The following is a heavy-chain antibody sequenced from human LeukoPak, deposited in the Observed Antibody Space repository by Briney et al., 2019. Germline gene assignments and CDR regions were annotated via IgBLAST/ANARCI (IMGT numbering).Heavy chain of an antibody. CDR1: GFTFSDYY. CDR2: ISGSGGST. V-gene: IGHV3-23*01. Sequence: PGGSLRLSCAASGFTFSDYYMSWIRQAPGKGLEWVSAISGSGGSTYYADSVKGRFTISRDNSKNTLYLQMNSLRAEDTAVYYCARGSKGYYGSGSYYHYYYMDVWGKGTTVTVSS. D-gene: IGHD3-10*01. CDR3: ARGSKGYYGSGSYYHYYYMDV. J-gene: IGHJ6*03.